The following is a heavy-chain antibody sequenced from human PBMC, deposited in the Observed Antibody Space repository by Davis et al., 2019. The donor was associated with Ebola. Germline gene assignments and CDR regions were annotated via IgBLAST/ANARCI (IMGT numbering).Heavy chain of an antibody. Sequence: GESLKISCAASGFTFSSYSMNWVRQAPGKGLEWVASITSSSSYIYYADSVKGRFTISRDNAKNTLYLQMNSLTAEDTAVYYCARGMGGVAGFFDYWGHGTLVTVSS. CDR2: ITSSSSYI. D-gene: IGHD6-19*01. CDR3: ARGMGGVAGFFDY. J-gene: IGHJ4*01. CDR1: GFTFSSYS. V-gene: IGHV3-21*01.